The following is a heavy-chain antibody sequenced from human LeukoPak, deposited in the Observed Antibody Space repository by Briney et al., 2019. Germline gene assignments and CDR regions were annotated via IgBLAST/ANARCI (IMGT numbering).Heavy chain of an antibody. Sequence: PSETLSLTCTVSGGSISSYYWSWIRQPPGKGLEWIGYIYYSGSTNYNPSLKSRVTMSVDTSKNQLSLKLTSVTAADTAVYYCARVVYYYCYMDVWGKGTTVTVSS. D-gene: IGHD2-15*01. V-gene: IGHV4-59*12. CDR2: IYYSGST. CDR1: GGSISSYY. J-gene: IGHJ6*03. CDR3: ARVVYYYCYMDV.